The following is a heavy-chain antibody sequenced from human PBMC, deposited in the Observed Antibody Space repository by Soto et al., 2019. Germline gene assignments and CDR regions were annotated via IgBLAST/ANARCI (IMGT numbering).Heavy chain of an antibody. CDR3: ARDQGIAARPYYYYYGMDV. Sequence: SETLSLTCTVSGGSISSYYWSWIRQPPGKGLEWIGYIYYSGSTNYNPSLKSRVTISVDTSKNQFSLKLSSVTAADTAVYYCARDQGIAARPYYYYYGMDVWGQGTTVTVSS. J-gene: IGHJ6*02. CDR1: GGSISSYY. D-gene: IGHD6-13*01. V-gene: IGHV4-59*01. CDR2: IYYSGST.